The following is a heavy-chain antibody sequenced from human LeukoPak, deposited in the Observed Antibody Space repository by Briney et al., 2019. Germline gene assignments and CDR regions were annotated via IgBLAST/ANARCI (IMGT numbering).Heavy chain of an antibody. V-gene: IGHV3-21*01. D-gene: IGHD6-6*01. CDR2: ISSGSTYM. Sequence: GGSLRLSCAASGFTFSSYSMNWVRQAPGRGLEWVSSISSGSTYMYYADSVKGRFTISRDNAQNSMYLQMNSLRAEDTAVYYCGRVGGRSKAAKGDAFDIWGQGTMVVVSS. CDR3: GRVGGRSKAAKGDAFDI. CDR1: GFTFSSYS. J-gene: IGHJ3*02.